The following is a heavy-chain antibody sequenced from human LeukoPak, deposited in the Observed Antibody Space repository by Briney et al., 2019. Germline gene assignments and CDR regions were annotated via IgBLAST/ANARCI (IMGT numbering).Heavy chain of an antibody. V-gene: IGHV4-59*01. J-gene: IGHJ5*02. CDR2: IYYSGST. Sequence: PSETLSLTCTVSGGSISSYYWSWIRQPPGKGLEWIGYIYYSGSTNYNPSLKSRVTISVDTSKNQFSLKLSSVTAADTAVYYCASSKTAQGSSSWGSLFWFDPWGQGTLVTVSS. D-gene: IGHD6-6*01. CDR3: ASSKTAQGSSSWGSLFWFDP. CDR1: GGSISSYY.